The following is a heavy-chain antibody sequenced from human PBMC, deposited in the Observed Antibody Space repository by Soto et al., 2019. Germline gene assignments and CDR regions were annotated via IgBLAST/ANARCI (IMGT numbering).Heavy chain of an antibody. D-gene: IGHD3-10*01. J-gene: IGHJ4*02. Sequence: QVQLVESGGGVVQPGRSLRLSCAASGFTFSSYAMHWVCQAPGKGLEWVAVISYDGSNKYYADSVKGRFSISRDNSKNTLYLQMNSLRTEDTAVYYCARGHYYGYNFFDYWGQGTLVTVSS. V-gene: IGHV3-30-3*01. CDR2: ISYDGSNK. CDR3: ARGHYYGYNFFDY. CDR1: GFTFSSYA.